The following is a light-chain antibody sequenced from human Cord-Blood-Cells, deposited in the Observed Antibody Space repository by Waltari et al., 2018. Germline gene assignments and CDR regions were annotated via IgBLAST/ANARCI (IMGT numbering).Light chain of an antibody. CDR1: QSVSSY. Sequence: ELVLTQSPATLSLSPGERATLSCTASQSVSSYLVWYQQKPGQAPRILTYDESNRATGIPARFSGSESGTDFTLTISSLEPEDFAVYDCQQRSNWPTFGPGTKVDIK. CDR2: DES. J-gene: IGKJ3*01. CDR3: QQRSNWPT. V-gene: IGKV3-11*01.